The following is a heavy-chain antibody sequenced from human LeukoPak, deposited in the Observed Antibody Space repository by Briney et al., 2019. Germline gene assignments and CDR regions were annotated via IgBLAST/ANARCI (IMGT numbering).Heavy chain of an antibody. J-gene: IGHJ3*02. D-gene: IGHD2-15*01. CDR3: ARSSSGGRAAFDT. CDR2: IWYDGSNK. Sequence: GGSLRLSCAASGFTFSSYGMHWVRQAPGKGLEWVAVIWYDGSNKYYADSVKGRFTISRDNSKNTLYLQMNSLRAEDTAVYYCARSSSGGRAAFDTWGQGTMVTVSS. CDR1: GFTFSSYG. V-gene: IGHV3-33*01.